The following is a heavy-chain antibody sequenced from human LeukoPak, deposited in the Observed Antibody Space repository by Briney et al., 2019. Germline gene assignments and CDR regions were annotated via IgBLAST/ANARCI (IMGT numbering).Heavy chain of an antibody. CDR1: GFTFRSYW. CDR2: LNQDGSEK. Sequence: GGSLRLSCAASGFTFRSYWMSWVRQAPGKGLEWVANLNQDGSEKYYVDSVKGRFTISRENAKKSLYLQMNSLRAEDTAVYYCGRDGGPVDHWGQGTLVTVSS. J-gene: IGHJ4*02. V-gene: IGHV3-7*03. D-gene: IGHD3-16*01. CDR3: GRDGGPVDH.